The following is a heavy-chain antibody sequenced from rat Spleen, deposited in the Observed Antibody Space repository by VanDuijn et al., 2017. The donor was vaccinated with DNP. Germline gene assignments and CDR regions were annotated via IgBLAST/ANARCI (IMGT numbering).Heavy chain of an antibody. CDR1: GFTFSNAA. J-gene: IGHJ1*01. Sequence: VQVVESGGGLVQPKESLKISCAASGFTFSNAAMYWVRQAPGKGLEWVARIRTKPNNYATYYADSVKGRFTISRDDSKSMVYLQMDNLKTEDTAMYYCTAAGEHTTGIPSSYYWYFDFWGPGTMVTVSS. CDR3: TAAGEHTTGIPSSYYWYFDF. V-gene: IGHV10-5*01. D-gene: IGHD1-9*01. CDR2: IRTKPNNYAT.